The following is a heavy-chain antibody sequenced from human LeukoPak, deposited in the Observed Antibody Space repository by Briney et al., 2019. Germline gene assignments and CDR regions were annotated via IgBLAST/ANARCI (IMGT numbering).Heavy chain of an antibody. CDR2: IYYSGST. CDR3: ARVIPYLYYFDY. Sequence: SQTLSLTCSVSGGSISSGVYYWSWIRQHPGKGLEWIGYIYYSGSTYYNPSLKSRVTISVDTSKNQFSLKLSSVTAADTAVYYCARVIPYLYYFDYWGQGTLVTVSS. J-gene: IGHJ4*02. CDR1: GGSISSGVYY. V-gene: IGHV4-31*03. D-gene: IGHD2-8*01.